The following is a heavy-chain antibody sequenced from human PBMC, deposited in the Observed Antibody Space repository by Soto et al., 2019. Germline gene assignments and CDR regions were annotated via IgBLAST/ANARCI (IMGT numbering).Heavy chain of an antibody. CDR3: ARARNYYDSSGYHYFDY. D-gene: IGHD3-22*01. J-gene: IGHJ4*02. Sequence: SVKVSCKASGGTFSSYAISWVRQAPGQGLEWMGGIIPIFGTANYAQKFQGRVTITADESTSTAYMELSSLRSEDTAVYYCARARNYYDSSGYHYFDYWGQGPLVTVSS. CDR1: GGTFSSYA. CDR2: IIPIFGTA. V-gene: IGHV1-69*13.